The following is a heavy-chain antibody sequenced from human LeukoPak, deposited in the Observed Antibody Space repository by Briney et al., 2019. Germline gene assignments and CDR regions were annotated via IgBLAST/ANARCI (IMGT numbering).Heavy chain of an antibody. CDR2: ISYNGIT. V-gene: IGHV4-39*01. J-gene: IGHJ5*02. CDR3: ARRNGHTWDVGNWFDP. D-gene: IGHD5-24*01. Sequence: SETLSLTCSLSGDSIRANSYFWAWIRQPPGMELEWIGSISYNGITYYNPFLTSRAIVSVDTFKNQFSLNLNSVTAADTAVYYCARRNGHTWDVGNWFDPWGQGTLVTVSS. CDR1: GDSIRANSYF.